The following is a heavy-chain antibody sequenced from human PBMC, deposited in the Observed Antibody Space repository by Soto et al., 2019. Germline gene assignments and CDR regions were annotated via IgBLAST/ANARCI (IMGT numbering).Heavy chain of an antibody. D-gene: IGHD4-17*01. CDR2: IYHSGST. Sequence: SETLSLTCAVSGYSISSGYYWGWIRQPPGKGLEWIGSIYHSGSTYYNPSLKSRVTISVDTSKNQFSLKLSSVTAADTAVYYCARETLRWHAFDIWGQGTTVTVSS. V-gene: IGHV4-38-2*02. CDR3: ARETLRWHAFDI. J-gene: IGHJ3*02. CDR1: GYSISSGYY.